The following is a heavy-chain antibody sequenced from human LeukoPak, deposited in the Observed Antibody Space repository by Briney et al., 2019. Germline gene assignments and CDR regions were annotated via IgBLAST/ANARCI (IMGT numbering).Heavy chain of an antibody. Sequence: SETLSLTCAVHGGSFSGYYWSWIRQPPGKGLDWIGEINHSGSTNYNPSLRSRVTISVDTSKNQFSLKLSSVTAADTAVYYCARGGVDTAMGNDYWGQGTLVTVSS. CDR1: GGSFSGYY. J-gene: IGHJ4*02. D-gene: IGHD5-18*01. CDR3: ARGGVDTAMGNDY. V-gene: IGHV4-34*01. CDR2: INHSGST.